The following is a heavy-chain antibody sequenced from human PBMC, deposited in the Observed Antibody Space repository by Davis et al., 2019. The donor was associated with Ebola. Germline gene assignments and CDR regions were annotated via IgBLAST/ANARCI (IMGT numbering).Heavy chain of an antibody. CDR1: GFTFSSYS. J-gene: IGHJ4*02. CDR3: ARDSFCTYGVCNDRDFDY. Sequence: GESLKISCAASGFTFSSYSMNWVRQAPGKGLEWVSVISSSSSYTHYADSVKGRFTISRDNAKNSLYLQMNSLRAEDTAIYYCARDSFCTYGVCNDRDFDYWGQGTLVTVSS. D-gene: IGHD2-8*01. V-gene: IGHV3-21*04. CDR2: ISSSSSYT.